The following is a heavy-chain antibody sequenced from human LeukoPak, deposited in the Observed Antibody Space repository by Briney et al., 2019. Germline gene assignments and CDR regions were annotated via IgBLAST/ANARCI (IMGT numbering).Heavy chain of an antibody. Sequence: GGSLRLSCTGSGFTFGDHSMSWFRQAPGKGLEWVGFIRRKGYGGTTEYAASVKGRFTISSDDSKSTAYLQMNSLKTEDTAVYYCTRDLDLWSGPLDGWGTGTTVTVCS. CDR3: TRDLDLWSGPLDG. CDR1: GFTFGDHS. D-gene: IGHD3-3*01. V-gene: IGHV3-49*03. J-gene: IGHJ6*04. CDR2: IRRKGYGGTT.